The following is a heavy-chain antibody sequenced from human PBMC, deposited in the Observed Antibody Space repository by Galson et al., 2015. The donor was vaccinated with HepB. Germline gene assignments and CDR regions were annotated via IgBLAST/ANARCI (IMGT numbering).Heavy chain of an antibody. CDR2: IYYSGST. D-gene: IGHD3-22*01. J-gene: IGHJ6*02. Sequence: ETLSLTCTVSGGSIISSYWSWIRQPPGKGLEWIGDIYYSGSTNYSPSLKSRLTISLDTSKNQFSLKLSSVTAADTAVYYCARDHLQYYYHSSGYSTDYYGMDVWGQGTTVTVSS. CDR1: GGSIISSY. CDR3: ARDHLQYYYHSSGYSTDYYGMDV. V-gene: IGHV4-59*01.